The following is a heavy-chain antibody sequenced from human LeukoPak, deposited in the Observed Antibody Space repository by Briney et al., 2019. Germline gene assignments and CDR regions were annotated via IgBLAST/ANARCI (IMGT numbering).Heavy chain of an antibody. D-gene: IGHD5-24*01. Sequence: GESLKISCKGSGYSFTSYWIGWVRQMPGKGLEWMGIIYPGDSDTRYSPSFQGQVTISADKSISTAYLQWSSLKASETAMYYCARRHRDGYNFMDWFDPWGQGTLVTVSS. CDR1: GYSFTSYW. J-gene: IGHJ5*02. CDR2: IYPGDSDT. V-gene: IGHV5-51*01. CDR3: ARRHRDGYNFMDWFDP.